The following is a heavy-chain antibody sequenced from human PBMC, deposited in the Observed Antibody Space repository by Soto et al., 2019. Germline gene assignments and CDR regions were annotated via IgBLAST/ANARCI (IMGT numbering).Heavy chain of an antibody. Sequence: GASVKVSCKASVGTFSSYAISWVRQAPGQGLEWMGGIIPIFGTANYAQKFQGRVTITADESTSTAYMELSSLRSEDTAVYYCASVHGTYYYSIWFDPWGQGTLVTVSS. CDR2: IIPIFGTA. CDR3: ASVHGTYYYSIWFDP. V-gene: IGHV1-69*13. D-gene: IGHD3-10*01. J-gene: IGHJ5*02. CDR1: VGTFSSYA.